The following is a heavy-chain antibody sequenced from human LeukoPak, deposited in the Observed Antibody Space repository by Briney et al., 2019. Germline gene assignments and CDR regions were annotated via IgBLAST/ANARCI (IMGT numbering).Heavy chain of an antibody. D-gene: IGHD1-1*01. J-gene: IGHJ5*02. CDR1: GYSFTGYW. CDR3: ARGFRNDVVWFDP. V-gene: IGHV5-51*01. Sequence: GESLKISCKGSGYSFTGYWIGWVRQMPGKGLEWMGIIYPGDSDTRYSPSFQGQVTISADKSISTAYLQWSSLKASDTAMYYCARGFRNDVVWFDPWGQGTLVTVSS. CDR2: IYPGDSDT.